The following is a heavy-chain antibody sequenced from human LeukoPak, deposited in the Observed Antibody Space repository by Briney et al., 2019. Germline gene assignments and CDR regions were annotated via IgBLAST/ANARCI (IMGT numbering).Heavy chain of an antibody. J-gene: IGHJ4*02. Sequence: GASVKVSCKASGYTFTGYYMHWVRQAPGPGLEWMGWINPNSGGTNYAQKFQGRVTMTRDTSISTAYMELSSLRSDDTAVYYCARASTWSGYYETIIDYWGQGTLVTVSS. CDR3: ARASTWSGYYETIIDY. CDR2: INPNSGGT. CDR1: GYTFTGYY. D-gene: IGHD3-3*01. V-gene: IGHV1-2*02.